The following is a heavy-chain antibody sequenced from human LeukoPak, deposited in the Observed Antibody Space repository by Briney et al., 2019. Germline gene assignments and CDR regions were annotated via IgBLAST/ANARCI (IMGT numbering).Heavy chain of an antibody. J-gene: IGHJ5*02. CDR1: GFTFSDHY. CDR2: ISSSGSTI. V-gene: IGHV3-11*01. CDR3: ARVKNYDFWSGYFGDGVGGGFDP. D-gene: IGHD3-3*01. Sequence: GGSLRLSCAASGFTFSDHYMGWIRQAPGKGLEWVSYISSSGSTIYYADSVKGRFTISRDNAKNSLYLQMNSLRAEDTAVYYCARVKNYDFWSGYFGDGVGGGFDPWGQGTLVTVSS.